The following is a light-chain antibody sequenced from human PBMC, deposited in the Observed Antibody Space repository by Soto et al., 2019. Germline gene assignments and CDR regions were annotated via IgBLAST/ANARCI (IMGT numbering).Light chain of an antibody. V-gene: IGKV3-15*01. CDR1: HRVSSY. Sequence: IVMTLYPPTLSLSPGETATLSCRASHRVSSYLAWYQQKPGQAPRLLIYGTSTRATGIPARFSGSGSGTEFTLTITSLQSEDFAVYYCQQYNNWPLTFGGGTKVDIK. CDR3: QQYNNWPLT. J-gene: IGKJ4*01. CDR2: GTS.